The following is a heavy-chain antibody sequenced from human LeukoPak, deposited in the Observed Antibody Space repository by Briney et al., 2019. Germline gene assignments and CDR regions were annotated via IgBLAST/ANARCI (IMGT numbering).Heavy chain of an antibody. CDR2: VYSGGST. CDR1: GLTVSNNY. Sequence: GGSLRLSCAASGLTVSNNYMSWVRQPPGKGLEWVSVVYSGGSTYYADSVKGRFTISRDSSKNTLYLQMNSLRAEDTAVYYCASPGDFWSGYYQYYYYGMDVWGQGTTVTVSS. CDR3: ASPGDFWSGYYQYYYYGMDV. V-gene: IGHV3-53*01. J-gene: IGHJ6*02. D-gene: IGHD3-3*01.